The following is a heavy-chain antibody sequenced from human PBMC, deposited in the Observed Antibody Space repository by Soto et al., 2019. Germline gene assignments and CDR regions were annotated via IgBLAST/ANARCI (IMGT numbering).Heavy chain of an antibody. J-gene: IGHJ6*02. V-gene: IGHV3-15*01. CDR1: GFTFSNAW. CDR2: IKSKTDGVTT. D-gene: IGHD1-7*01. Sequence: GGSLRLSCAASGFTFSNAWMSWVRQAPGKGLEWVGRIKSKTDGVTTDYAAPVKGRFTISRDDSKNTLYLQMNSLKTEDTAVYYCTTVSTGTTNYYGMDVWGQGTTVTVSS. CDR3: TTVSTGTTNYYGMDV.